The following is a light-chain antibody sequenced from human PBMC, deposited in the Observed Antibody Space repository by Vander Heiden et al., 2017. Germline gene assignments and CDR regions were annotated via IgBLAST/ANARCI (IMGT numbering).Light chain of an antibody. V-gene: IGKV3-20*01. CDR3: HQYGTSPLT. CDR2: GAS. J-gene: IGKJ4*01. CDR1: QSVTANY. Sequence: EKELTQSPATLSSSPGERATLSCRASQSVTANYFAWYQQKPGQAPRLLIYGASIRATGIPDRFSGSGSGTDFTLTINRLEPEDCAVYYCHQYGTSPLTFGGGTRVEIK.